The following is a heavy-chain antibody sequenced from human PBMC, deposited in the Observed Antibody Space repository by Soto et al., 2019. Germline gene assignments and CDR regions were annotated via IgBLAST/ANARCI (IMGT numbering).Heavy chain of an antibody. J-gene: IGHJ4*02. D-gene: IGHD4-17*01. V-gene: IGHV4-59*08. Sequence: SETLSLTCTVSGGSISSYYWSWIRQPPGKGLEWIGYIYYSGSTNYNPSLKSRVTISVDTSKNQFSLKLSSVTAADTAVYYCASRYGPGFDYWGKGTLVTVSS. CDR3: ASRYGPGFDY. CDR1: GGSISSYY. CDR2: IYYSGST.